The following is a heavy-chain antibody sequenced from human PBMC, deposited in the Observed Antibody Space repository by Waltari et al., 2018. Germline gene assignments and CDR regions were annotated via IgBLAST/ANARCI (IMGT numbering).Heavy chain of an antibody. J-gene: IGHJ4*02. Sequence: QVQLQESGPGLVKPSETLSLTCAVSGYPISSGYYWGWIRQPPGKGLEWIGNIYHSGSTYYNPSLKSRVTISVDTSKNQFSLKLSSVTAADTAVYYCARHVYTTLDYWGQGTLVTVSS. D-gene: IGHD3-16*01. V-gene: IGHV4-38-2*01. CDR1: GYPISSGYY. CDR3: ARHVYTTLDY. CDR2: IYHSGST.